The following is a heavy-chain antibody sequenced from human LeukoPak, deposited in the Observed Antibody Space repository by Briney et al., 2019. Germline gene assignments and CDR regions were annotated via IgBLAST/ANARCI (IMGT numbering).Heavy chain of an antibody. J-gene: IGHJ6*04. V-gene: IGHV3-23*01. Sequence: GGSLRLSCAASGFTFSSYAMTWVRQAPGKGLEWVSSINAGGGKTYYADSVKGRFTISRDNSKNTLYLQMNSLRAEDTAVYYCAKVRDGDYVRDYYGMDVWGKGTTVTVSS. D-gene: IGHD4-17*01. CDR1: GFTFSSYA. CDR2: INAGGGKT. CDR3: AKVRDGDYVRDYYGMDV.